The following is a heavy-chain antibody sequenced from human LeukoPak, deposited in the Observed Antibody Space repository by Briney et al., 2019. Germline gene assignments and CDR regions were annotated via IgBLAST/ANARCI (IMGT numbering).Heavy chain of an antibody. J-gene: IGHJ4*02. V-gene: IGHV3-23*01. D-gene: IGHD2-8*01. CDR2: ISSGGST. CDR3: AKGGVMGARETDY. CDR1: GFTLSSYT. Sequence: PGGSLRLSCAASGFTLSSYTMGWVRQAPGKGPEWVSTISSGGSTYYPDSMKGRFTISRDNSKNTLYLQMNSLRGEDTAVYYCAKGGVMGARETDYWGQGTLVTVSS.